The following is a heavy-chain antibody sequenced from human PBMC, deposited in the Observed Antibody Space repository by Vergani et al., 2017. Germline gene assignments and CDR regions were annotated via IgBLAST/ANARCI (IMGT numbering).Heavy chain of an antibody. CDR3: ARNRGSGRLPVDY. CDR1: GFTFSSYS. V-gene: IGHV3-48*01. D-gene: IGHD6-19*01. Sequence: EVQLVESGGGLVQPGGSLRLSCAASGFTFSSYSMNWVRQAPGKGLEWVSYISSSSSTIYYADSVKGRLTIARDNAKNSLYLQMNSLRAEETAVYYCARNRGSGRLPVDYWGQGTLVTVSS. CDR2: ISSSSSTI. J-gene: IGHJ4*02.